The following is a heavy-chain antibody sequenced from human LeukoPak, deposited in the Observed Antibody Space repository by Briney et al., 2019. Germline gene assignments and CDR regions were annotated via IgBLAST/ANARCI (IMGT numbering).Heavy chain of an antibody. Sequence: SETLSLTCTASGGSISSYYWSWIRQPPGKGLEWIGYIYYSGSTNYNPSLKSRVTISVDTSKNQFSLKLSSVTAADTAVYYCARLRLTPNQFDYWGQGTLVTVSS. V-gene: IGHV4-59*08. CDR3: ARLRLTPNQFDY. D-gene: IGHD3-9*01. CDR2: IYYSGST. CDR1: GGSISSYY. J-gene: IGHJ4*02.